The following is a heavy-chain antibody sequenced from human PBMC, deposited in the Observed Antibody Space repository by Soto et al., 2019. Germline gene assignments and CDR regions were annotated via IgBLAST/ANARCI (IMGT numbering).Heavy chain of an antibody. V-gene: IGHV3-7*01. CDR3: ASDTF. D-gene: IGHD3-9*01. J-gene: IGHJ4*02. CDR1: GFIFSRFY. CDR2: IKQDGSER. Sequence: LRLSCEASGFIFSRFYMGWVRQAPGKGLEWVANIKQDGSERYYGDSVKGRFTISRDNAKSSLFLERNSLRADDTAVYYCASDTFWGQGTLVTVSS.